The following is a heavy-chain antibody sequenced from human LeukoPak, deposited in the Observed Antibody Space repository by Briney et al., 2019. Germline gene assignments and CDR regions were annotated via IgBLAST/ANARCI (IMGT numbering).Heavy chain of an antibody. CDR1: TGLFTGYW. CDR2: IYPGDSDT. CDR3: ARRDSSGYYVDY. Sequence: GESLKISCKGSTGLFTGYWIGWVRQMPGKGLEWMGIIYPGDSDTRYSPSFQGQVTISVDKSISTAYLQWSSLKASDTAMYYCARRDSSGYYVDYWGQGTLVTVSS. J-gene: IGHJ4*02. V-gene: IGHV5-51*01. D-gene: IGHD3-22*01.